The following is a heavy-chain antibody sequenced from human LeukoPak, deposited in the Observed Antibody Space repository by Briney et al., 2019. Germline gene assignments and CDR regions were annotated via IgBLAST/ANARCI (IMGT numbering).Heavy chain of an antibody. Sequence: GASVKVSCKASGYTFTSYYMHWVRQAPGQGLEWMGIINPSGGSTSYAQKFQGRVTMTRDMSTSTVYMELSSLRSEDTAVYYYARGLGTLVITRGLLDYWGQGTLVTVSS. D-gene: IGHD3-22*01. CDR1: GYTFTSYY. V-gene: IGHV1-46*01. CDR3: ARGLGTLVITRGLLDY. CDR2: INPSGGST. J-gene: IGHJ4*02.